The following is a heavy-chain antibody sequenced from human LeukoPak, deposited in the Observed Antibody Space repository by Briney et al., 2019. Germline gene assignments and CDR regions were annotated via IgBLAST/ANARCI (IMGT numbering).Heavy chain of an antibody. CDR1: GYTFRNYA. J-gene: IGHJ4*02. CDR3: AKDIGSYYDY. D-gene: IGHD3-10*01. V-gene: IGHV3-30*04. CDR2: ISNDGSNK. Sequence: GRSLTLSCAASGYTFRNYAMHWVRQAPGRGLEWVALISNDGSNKYYADSVKGRFTISRDYSKNTLYLEMNSLRAEDTAVYYCAKDIGSYYDYWGQGILVTVSS.